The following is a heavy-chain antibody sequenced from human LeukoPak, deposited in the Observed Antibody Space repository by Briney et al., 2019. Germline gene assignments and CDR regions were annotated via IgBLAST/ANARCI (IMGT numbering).Heavy chain of an antibody. Sequence: PGGSLRLSCAASGFTFSSYGMHWVRQAPGKGLEWVAVIWYDGSNKYYADSVKGRFTISRDNAKNSLYLQMNSLRAEDTAVYYCARSRPVVVVITLPRNGDYWGQGTLVTVSS. CDR1: GFTFSSYG. CDR2: IWYDGSNK. J-gene: IGHJ4*02. CDR3: ARSRPVVVVITLPRNGDY. D-gene: IGHD3-22*01. V-gene: IGHV3-33*01.